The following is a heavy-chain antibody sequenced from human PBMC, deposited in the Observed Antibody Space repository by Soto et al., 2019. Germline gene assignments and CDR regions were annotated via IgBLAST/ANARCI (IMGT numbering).Heavy chain of an antibody. CDR3: ARQPVDDGYPDY. D-gene: IGHD5-12*01. Sequence: QVQLVQSGAEVKKPGSSVKVSCKASGGTFSSYTISWVRQAPGQGLEWMGRIIPILGIANYAQKFQGRVTITADKSTSTAYMELSSLRSEYTAVYYCARQPVDDGYPDYWGQGTLVTVSS. CDR2: IIPILGIA. V-gene: IGHV1-69*02. J-gene: IGHJ4*02. CDR1: GGTFSSYT.